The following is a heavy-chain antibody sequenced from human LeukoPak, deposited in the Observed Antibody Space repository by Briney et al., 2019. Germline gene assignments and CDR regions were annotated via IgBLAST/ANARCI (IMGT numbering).Heavy chain of an antibody. V-gene: IGHV4-59*08. CDR3: ARYSSGWITRSPFDY. J-gene: IGHJ4*02. D-gene: IGHD6-19*01. Sequence: SETLSLTCTVSGGSISSYYWSWIRQPPGKGLEWIGYIYYSGSTNYNPSLKSRVTISVDTSKNQFSLKLGSVTAADTAVYYCARYSSGWITRSPFDYWGQGTLVTVSS. CDR1: GGSISSYY. CDR2: IYYSGST.